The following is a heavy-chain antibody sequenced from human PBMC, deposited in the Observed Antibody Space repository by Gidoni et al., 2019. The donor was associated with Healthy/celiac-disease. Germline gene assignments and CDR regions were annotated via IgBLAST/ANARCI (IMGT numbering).Heavy chain of an antibody. CDR1: GGTFRSYA. CDR2: IIPIFGTA. J-gene: IGHJ4*02. CDR3: ASNSPPDSSGYYYFDY. D-gene: IGHD3-22*01. Sequence: QVQLVQSGAEVKKPGSSVKVSCKASGGTFRSYAISRARQAPGQGLEWMGGIIPIFGTANYAQKFQGRVTITADESTSTAYMELSSLRSEDTAVYYCASNSPPDSSGYYYFDYWGQGTLVTVSS. V-gene: IGHV1-69*01.